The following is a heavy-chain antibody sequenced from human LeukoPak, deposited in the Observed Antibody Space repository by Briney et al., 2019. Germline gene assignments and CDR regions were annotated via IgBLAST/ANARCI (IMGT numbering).Heavy chain of an antibody. CDR3: ARDYYS. D-gene: IGHD2-21*01. Sequence: GSLRLSCAASGFTFSNYAMNWVRQAPGKGLEWIGEINHSGSTNYNPSLKSRVTISVDTSKNQFSLKLSSVTAADTAVYYCARDYYSWGQGTLVTVSS. CDR1: GFTFSNYA. V-gene: IGHV4-34*01. CDR2: INHSGST. J-gene: IGHJ4*02.